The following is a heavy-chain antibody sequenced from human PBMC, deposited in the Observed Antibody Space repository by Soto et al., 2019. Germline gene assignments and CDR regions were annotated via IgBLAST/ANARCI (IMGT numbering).Heavy chain of an antibody. J-gene: IGHJ3*02. D-gene: IGHD3-3*01. V-gene: IGHV3-30-3*01. Sequence: GGSLRLSCAASGFTFSSFAMHWVRQAPGKGLEWVAVVSYDGTSKYYADSVRGRFTISRDNSKTTLYLQMNTLGAEDTVVYYCASYYDVPDAFDIWGQGTMVTVSS. CDR2: VSYDGTSK. CDR3: ASYYDVPDAFDI. CDR1: GFTFSSFA.